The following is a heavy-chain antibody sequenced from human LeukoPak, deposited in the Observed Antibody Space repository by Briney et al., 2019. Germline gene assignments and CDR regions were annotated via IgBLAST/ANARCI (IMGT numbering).Heavy chain of an antibody. Sequence: PGGSLRLSCAASGFTFSSSAMHWVRQAPGKGLEWVAVISYDGSNKYYADSVRGRFTISRDNSKNTLYLQVNSLRAEDTAVYYCARVSGYSYLEFYFDYWGQGTLVTVSS. J-gene: IGHJ4*02. D-gene: IGHD5-18*01. CDR1: GFTFSSSA. CDR2: ISYDGSNK. V-gene: IGHV3-30-3*01. CDR3: ARVSGYSYLEFYFDY.